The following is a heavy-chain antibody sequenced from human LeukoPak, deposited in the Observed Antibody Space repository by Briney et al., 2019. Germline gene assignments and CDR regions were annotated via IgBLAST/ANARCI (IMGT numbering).Heavy chain of an antibody. CDR2: ISGSGSRGSGITGGNT. CDR3: AKGRCGDSSCWYFDA. J-gene: IGHJ4*02. V-gene: IGHV3-23*01. D-gene: IGHD6-13*01. Sequence: GGSLRLSCAASEVTFSASWMGWVRQAPGKGLEWVALISGSGSRGSGITGGNTYYADSVKGRFSISRDDSQNTVYLQMNSLRVEDTATYFCAKGRCGDSSCWYFDAWAKGTRVTVSP. CDR1: EVTFSASW.